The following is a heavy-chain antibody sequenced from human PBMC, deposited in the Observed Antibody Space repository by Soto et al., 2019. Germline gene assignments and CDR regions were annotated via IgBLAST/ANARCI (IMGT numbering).Heavy chain of an antibody. Sequence: EVQLVESGGGLVQPGGSLRLSCAASGFTFSSYWMHWVRQAPGKGLVWVSRINSDGSSTSYADSVKGRFTISRDNAKNTLYLQMNSLRAEDTAVYYCARVSLPLQQLAWFYFDYWGQGTLVTVSS. CDR3: ARVSLPLQQLAWFYFDY. V-gene: IGHV3-74*01. J-gene: IGHJ4*02. CDR2: INSDGSST. CDR1: GFTFSSYW. D-gene: IGHD6-13*01.